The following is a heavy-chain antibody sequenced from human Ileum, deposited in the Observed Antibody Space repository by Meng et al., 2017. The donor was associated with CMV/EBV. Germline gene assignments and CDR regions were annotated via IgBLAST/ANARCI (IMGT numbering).Heavy chain of an antibody. CDR1: GGSFSGYY. CDR2: INHSGST. V-gene: IGHV4-34*01. J-gene: IGHJ6*02. Sequence: SQTLSLTCAAYGGSFSGYYWSWIRQPPGKGLEWIGEINHSGSTNYNPSLKSRVTISVDTSKNQFSLKLSSVTAADTAVYYCARVGRGYSYGGGRYYYYGMDVWGQGTTVTVSS. D-gene: IGHD5-18*01. CDR3: ARVGRGYSYGGGRYYYYGMDV.